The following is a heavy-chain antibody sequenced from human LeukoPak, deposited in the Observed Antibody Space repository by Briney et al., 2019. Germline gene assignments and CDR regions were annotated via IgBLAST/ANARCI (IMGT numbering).Heavy chain of an antibody. CDR3: VKDDSYYYDTSTYVA. CDR1: GFTFSRPA. V-gene: IGHV3-64D*06. J-gene: IGHJ5*02. D-gene: IGHD3-22*01. CDR2: IGSNGGST. Sequence: GGSLRLSCSASGFTFSRPAMHWVRQAPGKGLEYVSAIGSNGGSTYYADSVKGRFTISRDNSKNTLYLQMSSLRAEDTAVYHCVKDDSYYYDTSTYVAWGQGTLVTVSS.